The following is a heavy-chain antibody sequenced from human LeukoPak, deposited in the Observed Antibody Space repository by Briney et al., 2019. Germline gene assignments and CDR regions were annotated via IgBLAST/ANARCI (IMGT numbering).Heavy chain of an antibody. J-gene: IGHJ4*02. CDR3: AHTGYSYGLDY. V-gene: IGHV2-5*02. CDR2: IFWDDDK. Sequence: SGPALVKPTQTLTLTCTFSGFSFTTSGVGVGWIRQRPGKALEWLGMIFWDDDKRYSPSLKSRLTITEHASENQAVLTMTNMNPADTGTYFCAHTGYSYGLDYWGQGTLVTVSS. CDR1: GFSFTTSGVG. D-gene: IGHD5-18*01.